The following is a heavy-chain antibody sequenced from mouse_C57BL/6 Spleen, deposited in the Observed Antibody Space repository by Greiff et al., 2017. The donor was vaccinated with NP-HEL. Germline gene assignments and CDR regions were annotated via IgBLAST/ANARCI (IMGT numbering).Heavy chain of an antibody. V-gene: IGHV2-2*01. Sequence: VKVVESGPGLVQPSQSLSITCTVSGFSLTSYGVHWVRQSPGKGLEWLGVIWSGGSTDYNAAFISRLSISKDNSKSQVFLKMNSLQADDTAIYYCARAGDYYAMDYWGQGTSVTVSS. CDR1: GFSLTSYG. CDR2: IWSGGST. J-gene: IGHJ4*01. CDR3: ARAGDYYAMDY.